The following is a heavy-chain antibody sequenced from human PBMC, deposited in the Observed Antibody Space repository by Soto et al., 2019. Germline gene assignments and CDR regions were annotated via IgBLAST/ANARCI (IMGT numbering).Heavy chain of an antibody. CDR3: AKALMWGQCDY. CDR2: INKDGSTT. CDR1: GFTFTSYW. V-gene: IGHV3-74*03. Sequence: EVQLVESGGGLAQPGGSLRLSCAASGFTFTSYWMHWVRQVPGKGPEWVSRINKDGSTTAYADSVKGRFTISRDNAKNTLYLQMNSLRVEDTAISYSAKALMWGQCDYWGQGSLVTVSS. J-gene: IGHJ4*02. D-gene: IGHD1-26*01.